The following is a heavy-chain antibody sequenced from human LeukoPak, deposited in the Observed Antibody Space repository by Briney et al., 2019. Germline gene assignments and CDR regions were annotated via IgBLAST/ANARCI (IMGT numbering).Heavy chain of an antibody. D-gene: IGHD1-26*01. J-gene: IGHJ5*02. Sequence: PGGSLRLSCAASGFTFSTYSMHWVRQAPGKGLEWVSYISDSSSSTIYYADSVKGRFTVSRDNAKNSLYLQMNSLRAEDTAVYYCARVVGPTMSVSRFDPWGQGTLVTVSS. V-gene: IGHV3-48*04. CDR3: ARVVGPTMSVSRFDP. CDR1: GFTFSTYS. CDR2: ISDSSSSTI.